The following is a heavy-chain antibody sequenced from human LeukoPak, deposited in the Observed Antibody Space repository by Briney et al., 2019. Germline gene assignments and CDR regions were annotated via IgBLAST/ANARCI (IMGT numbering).Heavy chain of an antibody. CDR2: IIPILGIA. D-gene: IGHD6-19*01. Sequence: AASVKVSCKASGGTFSSYAISWVRQAPGQGLGWMGRIIPILGIANYAQKFQGRVTITADKSTSTAYMELSSLRSEDTAVYYCARDPTAVAGTSGDYWGQGTLVTVSS. CDR3: ARDPTAVAGTSGDY. J-gene: IGHJ4*02. CDR1: GGTFSSYA. V-gene: IGHV1-69*04.